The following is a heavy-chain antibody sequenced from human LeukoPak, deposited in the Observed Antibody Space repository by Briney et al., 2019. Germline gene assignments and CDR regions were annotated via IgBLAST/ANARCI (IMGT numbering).Heavy chain of an antibody. CDR1: GGSFSGYY. V-gene: IGHV4-34*01. CDR2: INHSGST. CDR3: ASIPYDSSGSGY. Sequence: PSETLSLTCAVYGGSFSGYYWSWIRQPPGKGLEWIGEINHSGSTNYNPSLKSRVTISVDTSKNQFSLKLSSVTAADTAVYYCASIPYDSSGSGYWGQGTLVTVSS. J-gene: IGHJ4*02. D-gene: IGHD3-22*01.